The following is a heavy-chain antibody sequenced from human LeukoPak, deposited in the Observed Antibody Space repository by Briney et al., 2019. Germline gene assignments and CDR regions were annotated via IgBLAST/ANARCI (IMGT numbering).Heavy chain of an antibody. J-gene: IGHJ3*02. Sequence: KPSETLSLTCAVYGGSFSGYYWSWLRQPPGKGLEWIGEINHSGSTNYNPSLKSRVTISVDTSKNQFSLKLSSVTAADTAVYYCARQGRISMIVVLIEDAFDIWGQGTMVTVSS. CDR1: GGSFSGYY. CDR3: ARQGRISMIVVLIEDAFDI. D-gene: IGHD3-22*01. CDR2: INHSGST. V-gene: IGHV4-34*01.